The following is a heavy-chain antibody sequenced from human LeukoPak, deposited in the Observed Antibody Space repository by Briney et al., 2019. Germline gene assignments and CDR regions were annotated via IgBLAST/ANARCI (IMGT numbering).Heavy chain of an antibody. V-gene: IGHV4-39*07. CDR1: GGSISSSSYF. D-gene: IGHD1-26*01. CDR2: IYYTGST. Sequence: SETLSLTCTVSGGSISSSSYFWGWIRQPPGKGLEWIGNIYYTGSTYYNPSLKSRVTISLNTSKNQFSLNLSSVTAADTAVYYCSTSKSESYXPFDXWXXXTLVTVS. J-gene: IGHJ4*01. CDR3: STSKSESYXPFDX.